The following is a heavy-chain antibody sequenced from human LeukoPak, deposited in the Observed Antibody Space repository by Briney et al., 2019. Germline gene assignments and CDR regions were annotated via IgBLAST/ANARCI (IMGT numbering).Heavy chain of an antibody. CDR1: RGTFSSYA. CDR3: ELGITFGGVIVMDY. V-gene: IGHV1-69*13. Sequence: SVKVSCKASRGTFSSYAISWVRQAPGQGLEWMGGIIPIFGTANYAQKFQGRVTITADESTSTAYMELSSLRSEDTAVYYCELGITFGGVIVMDYWGQGTLVTVSS. CDR2: IIPIFGTA. J-gene: IGHJ4*02. D-gene: IGHD3-16*02.